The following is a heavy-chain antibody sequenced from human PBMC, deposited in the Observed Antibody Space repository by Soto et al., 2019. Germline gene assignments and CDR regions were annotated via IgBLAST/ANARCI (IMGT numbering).Heavy chain of an antibody. J-gene: IGHJ4*02. V-gene: IGHV4-34*01. CDR3: ARGQQWRSSFDY. CDR1: GGSFSGYY. D-gene: IGHD6-19*01. Sequence: QVQLQQWGAGLLKPSETLSLTCAVYGGSFSGYYWSWIRQPPGKGLEWIGEINHSGSTNYNPSLRSRVTISVGTSKNQFSQKLSSVTAADTAVYYCARGQQWRSSFDYWGQGTLVTVSS. CDR2: INHSGST.